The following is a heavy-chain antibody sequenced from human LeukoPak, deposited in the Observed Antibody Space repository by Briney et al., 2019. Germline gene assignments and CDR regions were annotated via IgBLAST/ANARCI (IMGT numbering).Heavy chain of an antibody. Sequence: SETLSLTSTVSGGSISSGSYYWGWIRQPAGRGLEWIGRIYTSGSTNYNPSLKSRVTISVDTSKNQFSLKLSSVAAADTALYYCARGSSSSHHHALVWGQGTPVTVSS. V-gene: IGHV4-61*02. CDR3: ARGSSSSHHHALV. CDR1: GGSISSGSYY. J-gene: IGHJ4*02. CDR2: IYTSGST. D-gene: IGHD6-13*01.